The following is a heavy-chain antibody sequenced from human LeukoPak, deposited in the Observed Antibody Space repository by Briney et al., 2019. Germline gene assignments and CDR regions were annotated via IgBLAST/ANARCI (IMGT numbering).Heavy chain of an antibody. J-gene: IGHJ4*02. V-gene: IGHV1-46*01. Sequence: ASVKVSCKASGYTFTSYYIHWVRQAPGQGLEWMGVISPSGGSTTYAQKFQGRVTMTRGTSTSTVYMELSSLTSEDTAVYYCARVPYYDSSGYDNWGQGTLVTVSS. CDR3: ARVPYYDSSGYDN. D-gene: IGHD3-22*01. CDR2: ISPSGGST. CDR1: GYTFTSYY.